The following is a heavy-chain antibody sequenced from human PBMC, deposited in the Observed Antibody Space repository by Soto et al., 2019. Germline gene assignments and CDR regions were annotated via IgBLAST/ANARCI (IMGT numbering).Heavy chain of an antibody. Sequence: QVQLVESGGGVVQPGRSLRLSCAASGFTVSSYAMDWVRQAPGKGLEWVAVISYDGSNKYYADSVKGRFTISRDNSKNTLYLQMNSQRAEDTAVYYCASGLSHFDYWGQGTLVTVSS. CDR2: ISYDGSNK. J-gene: IGHJ4*02. V-gene: IGHV3-30-3*01. CDR3: ASGLSHFDY. D-gene: IGHD6-19*01. CDR1: GFTVSSYA.